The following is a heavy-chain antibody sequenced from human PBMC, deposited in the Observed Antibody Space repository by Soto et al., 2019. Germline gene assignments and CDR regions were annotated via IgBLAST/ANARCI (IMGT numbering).Heavy chain of an antibody. V-gene: IGHV4-34*01. CDR2: VNRGGRT. J-gene: IGHJ5*02. Sequence: PSVTLSLTCGLSGAAFSDYTWSWVRQAPGGGLHWIGEVNRGGRTKYSPTLERRLTISVDPSSNQVSLALRAGTAADTAIYYCARLTEDNVWWTYRYLDLWGQGTLFTVSA. CDR1: GAAFSDYT. D-gene: IGHD3-16*02. CDR3: ARLTEDNVWWTYRYLDL.